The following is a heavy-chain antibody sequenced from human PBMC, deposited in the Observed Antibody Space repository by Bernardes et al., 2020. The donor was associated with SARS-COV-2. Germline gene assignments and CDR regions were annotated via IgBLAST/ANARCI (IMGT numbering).Heavy chain of an antibody. D-gene: IGHD6-19*01. CDR2: MDPNSGDT. CDR3: ARGLAVAGTGF. J-gene: IGHJ4*02. CDR1: GYTFTSYD. Sequence: ASVKVSCKASGYTFTSYDINWVRQAPGQGLESMGWMDPNSGDTGYAQNFQGRVTMTRNAPTSTAYMELDSLRFEDTAVYYCARGLAVAGTGFWGQGTLVTVSS. V-gene: IGHV1-8*01.